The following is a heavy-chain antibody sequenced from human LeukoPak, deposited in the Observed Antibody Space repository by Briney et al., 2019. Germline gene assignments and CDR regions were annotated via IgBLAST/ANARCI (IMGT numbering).Heavy chain of an antibody. Sequence: GGSLRLSCAASGFTFSSYGMHWVRQAPGKGLEWVAVIWYDGSNKYYADSVKGRFTISRDNSKNTLYLQMNSLRAEDTAVYYCARDPNYYDSSGYSGFEGYFDYWGQGTLVTVSS. CDR2: IWYDGSNK. D-gene: IGHD3-22*01. J-gene: IGHJ4*02. CDR3: ARDPNYYDSSGYSGFEGYFDY. CDR1: GFTFSSYG. V-gene: IGHV3-33*01.